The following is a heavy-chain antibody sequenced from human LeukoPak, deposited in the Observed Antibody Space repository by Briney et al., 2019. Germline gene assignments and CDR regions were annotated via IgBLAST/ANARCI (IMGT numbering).Heavy chain of an antibody. CDR1: GFTLSSYA. CDR3: ARDQKFGSSWTIDY. Sequence: PGGSLRLSCAASGFTLSSYAMHWVRQAPGKGLEWVAVISYDGSNKYYADSVKGRFTISRDNSKNTLYLQINSLRAEDTAVYYCARDQKFGSSWTIDYWGQGTLVTVSS. CDR2: ISYDGSNK. V-gene: IGHV3-30-3*01. J-gene: IGHJ4*02. D-gene: IGHD6-13*01.